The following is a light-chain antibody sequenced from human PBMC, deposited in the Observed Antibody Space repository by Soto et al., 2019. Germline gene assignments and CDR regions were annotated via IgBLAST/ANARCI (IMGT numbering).Light chain of an antibody. CDR1: QDISNY. CDR3: HQYDNLPT. J-gene: IGKJ5*01. V-gene: IGKV1-33*01. Sequence: DIQMTQSPSSLSASVGDRVTITCQASQDISNYLKWYQQKPGKAPKLLIYDASNLETGVPSRFSGSGAGTDFTFTISSLQPEDIATYYCHQYDNLPTFGQGTRLEIK. CDR2: DAS.